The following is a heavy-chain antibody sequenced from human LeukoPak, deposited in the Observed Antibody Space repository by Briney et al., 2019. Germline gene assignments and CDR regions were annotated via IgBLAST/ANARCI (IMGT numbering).Heavy chain of an antibody. CDR3: ARRENYDFWSGYFNSYYYYGMDV. D-gene: IGHD3-3*01. J-gene: IGHJ6*02. Sequence: LRLSXEGSAFIFSGHWMNWVRQTPGKGLEWVASIKEDGSERQYVDSVKGRFTISRDNAKNSLYLQMNSLRAEDTAVYYCARRENYDFWSGYFNSYYYYGMDVWGQGTTVTVSS. V-gene: IGHV3-7*03. CDR1: AFIFSGHW. CDR2: IKEDGSER.